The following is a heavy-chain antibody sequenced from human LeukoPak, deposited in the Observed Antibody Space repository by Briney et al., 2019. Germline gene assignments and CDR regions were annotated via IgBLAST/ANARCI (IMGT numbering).Heavy chain of an antibody. V-gene: IGHV3-53*01. CDR2: IYSDNT. Sequence: GGSLRLSCTVSGFTVSSNSMSWVRQAPGKGLEWVSFIYSDNTHYSDSVKGRFTISRDNSKNTLYLQMNSLRAEDTAVCYCAKGLSGPFYYYDSSGYSVYWGQGTLVTVSS. CDR1: GFTVSSNS. CDR3: AKGLSGPFYYYDSSGYSVY. J-gene: IGHJ4*02. D-gene: IGHD3-22*01.